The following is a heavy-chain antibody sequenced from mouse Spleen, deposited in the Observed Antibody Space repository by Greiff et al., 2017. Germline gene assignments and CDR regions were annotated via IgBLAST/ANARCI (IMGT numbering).Heavy chain of an antibody. V-gene: IGHV5-6*01. J-gene: IGHJ3*01. Sequence: EVQVVESGGDLVKPGGSLKLSCAASGFTFSSYGMSWVRQTPDKRLEWVATISSGGSYTYYPDSVKGRFTISRDNAKNTLYLQMSSLKSEDTAMYYCAKEDYDRGAWFAYWGQGTLVTVSA. CDR2: ISSGGSYT. CDR3: AKEDYDRGAWFAY. D-gene: IGHD1-1*01. CDR1: GFTFSSYG.